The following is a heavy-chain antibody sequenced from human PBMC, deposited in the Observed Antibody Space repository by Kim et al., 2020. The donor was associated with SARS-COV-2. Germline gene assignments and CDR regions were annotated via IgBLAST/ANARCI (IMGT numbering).Heavy chain of an antibody. J-gene: IGHJ3*02. D-gene: IGHD6-19*01. CDR3: TTFPVRGLSAFDI. CDR2: IKSKTGGGTT. CDR1: RFTFSNAW. V-gene: IGHV3-15*01. Sequence: GGSLRLSCAGSRFTFSNAWMSWVRQAPGKGLEWVGRIKSKTGGGTTDYAAPGKGRFTISRDDSKNTLYLQMSSLQTEDTAVYYCTTFPVRGLSAFDIWGQGTIVTLSS.